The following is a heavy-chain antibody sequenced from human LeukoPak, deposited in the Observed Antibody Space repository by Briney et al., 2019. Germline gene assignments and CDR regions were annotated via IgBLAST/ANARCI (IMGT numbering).Heavy chain of an antibody. V-gene: IGHV3-11*05. J-gene: IGHJ4*02. CDR1: GFTFSDYY. CDR3: ARDRLVRSGSYYTLDY. D-gene: IGHD1-26*01. Sequence: GGPLRLSCAASGFTFSDYYMSWIRQAPGKGLEWVSYISSSSSYTNYADSVKGRFTISRDNAKNSLYLQMNSLRAEDTAVYYCARDRLVRSGSYYTLDYWGQGTLVTVSS. CDR2: ISSSSSYT.